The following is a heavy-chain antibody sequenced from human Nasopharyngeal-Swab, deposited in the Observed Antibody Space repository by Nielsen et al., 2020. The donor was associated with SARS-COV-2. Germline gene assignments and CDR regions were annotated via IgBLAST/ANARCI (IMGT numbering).Heavy chain of an antibody. CDR1: GFTFSNYG. CDR3: ARCSPSKCHLGNGLDV. D-gene: IGHD2-15*01. V-gene: IGHV3-30*03. CDR2: ISYDGKTI. Sequence: GESLKISCAASGFTFSNYGFHWVRQAPGKGLEWVAVISYDGKTIAYTDSVKGRFTISRDNAKNSLYLQMNSLRAEDTAVYYCARCSPSKCHLGNGLDVWGQGTTVTVSS. J-gene: IGHJ6*02.